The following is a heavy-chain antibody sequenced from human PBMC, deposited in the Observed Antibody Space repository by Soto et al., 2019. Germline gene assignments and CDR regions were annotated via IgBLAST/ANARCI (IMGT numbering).Heavy chain of an antibody. CDR2: IRSKAYGGTT. Sequence: GGSLSLSCTASGFTFGDYAMSWFRQAQGKGLEWVGFIRSKAYGGTTEYAASVKGRFTISRDDSKSIAYLQMNSLKTEVTAVYYCTRYNLYGDAFDIWGQGTMVTVSS. J-gene: IGHJ3*02. CDR3: TRYNLYGDAFDI. CDR1: GFTFGDYA. D-gene: IGHD1-1*01. V-gene: IGHV3-49*03.